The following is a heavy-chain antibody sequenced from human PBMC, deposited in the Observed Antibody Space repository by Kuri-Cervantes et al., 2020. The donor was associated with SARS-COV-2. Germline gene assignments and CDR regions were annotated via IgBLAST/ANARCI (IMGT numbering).Heavy chain of an antibody. CDR3: ARDSYSPSSSSYYYYGMDV. V-gene: IGHV3-21*04. Sequence: GGSLRLSCAASGFTFSSYAMSWVRQAPGKGLEWVSSISSSSSYIYYADSVKGRFTISRDNAKNSLYLQMNSLRAEDTAVYYCARDSYSPSSSSYYYYGMDVWGQGTTVTVSS. CDR1: GFTFSSYA. J-gene: IGHJ6*02. CDR2: ISSSSSYI. D-gene: IGHD6-13*01.